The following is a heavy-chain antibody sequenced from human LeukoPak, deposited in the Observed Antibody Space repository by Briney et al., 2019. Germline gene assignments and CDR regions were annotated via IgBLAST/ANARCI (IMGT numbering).Heavy chain of an antibody. CDR2: IIQDGSVT. CDR3: ATDDYRGLGY. CDR1: GITFSNYY. D-gene: IGHD3-16*01. J-gene: IGHJ4*02. Sequence: GGSLRLSCVTSGITFSNYYMHWVRQVPGEGMVWVSHIIQDGSVTSYADSVKGRFTISRDNAKNTVYPQLNNLRAEDTAVYYCATDDYRGLGYWGQGTLVTVSS. V-gene: IGHV3-74*01.